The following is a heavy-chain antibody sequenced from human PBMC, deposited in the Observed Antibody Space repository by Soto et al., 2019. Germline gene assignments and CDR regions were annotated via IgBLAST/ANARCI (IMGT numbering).Heavy chain of an antibody. CDR3: ARAHRYNWNYGGFDY. CDR2: ISSSSSYI. J-gene: IGHJ4*02. V-gene: IGHV3-21*01. D-gene: IGHD1-7*01. Sequence: GGSLRLSCAASGFTFSSYSMNWVRQAPGKGLEWVSSISSSSSYIYYADSVKGRFTISRDNAKNSLYLQMNSLRAEDTAVYYCARAHRYNWNYGGFDYWGQGTLVTVSS. CDR1: GFTFSSYS.